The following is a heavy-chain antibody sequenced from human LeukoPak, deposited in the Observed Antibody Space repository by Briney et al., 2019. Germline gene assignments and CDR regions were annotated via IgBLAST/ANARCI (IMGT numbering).Heavy chain of an antibody. Sequence: PGGSLRLSCAASGFTFSNYWMSWVRQAPGKGLEWVANIKKDGREKYYVDSVKGRFTISRDNAKNSLYLQMNTLRAEDTAVYYCGRHLMVRGVPGPDYWGQGTLVTVSS. CDR2: IKKDGREK. D-gene: IGHD3-10*01. V-gene: IGHV3-7*01. CDR3: GRHLMVRGVPGPDY. J-gene: IGHJ4*02. CDR1: GFTFSNYW.